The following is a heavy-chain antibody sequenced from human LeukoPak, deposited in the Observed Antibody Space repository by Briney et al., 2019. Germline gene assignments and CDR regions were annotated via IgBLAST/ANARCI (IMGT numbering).Heavy chain of an antibody. CDR2: ISGSGGST. CDR3: AKNWLPHSGSYGGALGSFDY. V-gene: IGHV3-23*01. Sequence: GGSLRLSCAASGFSFSNAWMNWVRQAPGKGLEWVSAISGSGGSTYYADSVKGRFTISRDNSKNTLYLQMNSLRAEDTAVYYCAKNWLPHSGSYGGALGSFDYWGQGTLVTVSS. CDR1: GFSFSNAW. D-gene: IGHD1-26*01. J-gene: IGHJ4*02.